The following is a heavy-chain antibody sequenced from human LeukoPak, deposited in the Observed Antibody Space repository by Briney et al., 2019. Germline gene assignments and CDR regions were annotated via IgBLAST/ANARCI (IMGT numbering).Heavy chain of an antibody. CDR3: ARVVVSGWPSRIGAFDI. J-gene: IGHJ3*02. CDR1: GGSISSYY. V-gene: IGHV4-59*01. CDR2: IYYSGST. Sequence: TSETLSLTCTVSGGSISSYYRSWIRQPPGKGLEWIGYIYYSGSTNYNPFLKSRVTISVDTSKNQFSLKLSSVTAADTAVYYCARVVVSGWPSRIGAFDIWGQGTMVTVSS. D-gene: IGHD6-19*01.